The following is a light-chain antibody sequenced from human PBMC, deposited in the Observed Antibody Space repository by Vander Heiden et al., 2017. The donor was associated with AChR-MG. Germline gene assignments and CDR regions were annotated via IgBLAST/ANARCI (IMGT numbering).Light chain of an antibody. J-gene: IGKJ3*01. CDR1: QDITNY. V-gene: IGKV1-33*01. CDR3: QQYDNLLGT. CDR2: DAS. Sequence: DIQMTQSPSSLSASVGDRVTITCQASQDITNYLNWYQQKPGKAPKLLIYDASNLETGVPSRFSGSGSGTDFSFTISSMQPEDIATYYCQQYDNLLGTFGPGTKVEIK.